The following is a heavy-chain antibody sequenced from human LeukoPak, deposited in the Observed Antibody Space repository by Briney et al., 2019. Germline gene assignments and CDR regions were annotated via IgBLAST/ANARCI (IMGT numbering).Heavy chain of an antibody. CDR2: ISNRDQT. D-gene: IGHD6-19*01. V-gene: IGHV3-23*01. CDR1: GFTFSKYW. J-gene: IGHJ4*02. Sequence: GGSLRLSCAASGFTFSKYWMTWVRQAPGRGLEWVSAISNRDQTFYTDSVKGRFTISRDITENTLYLQMNKLRVDDTAVYYCAKGKTVAGVLEYWGQGALVAVSS. CDR3: AKGKTVAGVLEY.